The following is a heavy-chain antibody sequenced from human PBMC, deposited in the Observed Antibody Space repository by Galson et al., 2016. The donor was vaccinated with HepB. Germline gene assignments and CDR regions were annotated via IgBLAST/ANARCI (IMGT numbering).Heavy chain of an antibody. D-gene: IGHD3/OR15-3a*01. CDR3: TQDPYYSGTGYCDN. Sequence: SLRLSCAASGFTFSDYGMHWVRQAPGKGLEWVAVIPYDGSNKDYADSVKGRFTLSRDNSRSTLYLQMNSLTPEDTAVYYCTQDPYYSGTGYCDNGGQGTLVTVSS. J-gene: IGHJ4*02. CDR1: GFTFSDYG. CDR2: IPYDGSNK. V-gene: IGHV3-30*18.